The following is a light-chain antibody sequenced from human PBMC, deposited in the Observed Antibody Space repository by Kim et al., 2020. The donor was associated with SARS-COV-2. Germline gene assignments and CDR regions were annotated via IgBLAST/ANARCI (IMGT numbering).Light chain of an antibody. CDR2: AAS. CDR3: QQYERPAYT. Sequence: CASVGHRVTITCQASQDMRCYLSVYQQKRGKAPELLIYAASNVEPGVPSMFSGRGSGTHFSLPISNLQPKDFTSYYCQQYERPAYTFGQGPKLEI. V-gene: IGKV1-33*01. CDR1: QDMRCY. J-gene: IGKJ2*01.